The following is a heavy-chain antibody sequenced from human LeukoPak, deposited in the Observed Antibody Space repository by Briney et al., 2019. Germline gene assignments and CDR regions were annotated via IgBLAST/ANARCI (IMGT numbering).Heavy chain of an antibody. CDR3: GKDRGFGQFLWGNDY. CDR2: IRYDGSNE. V-gene: IGHV3-30*02. J-gene: IGHJ4*02. Sequence: GGSLRLSCAASGFTFSNFGMHWVRQTPGKGLEWVAFIRYDGSNEYFADSVKGRFTISRDNSKNTLYLQMNSLRAEDTALYYCGKDRGFGQFLWGNDYWGQGTLVTVSS. CDR1: GFTFSNFG. D-gene: IGHD3-10*01.